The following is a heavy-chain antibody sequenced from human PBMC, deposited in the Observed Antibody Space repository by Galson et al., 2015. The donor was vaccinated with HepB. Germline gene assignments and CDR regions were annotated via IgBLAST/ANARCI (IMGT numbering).Heavy chain of an antibody. D-gene: IGHD1-7*01. CDR3: AKDRGRGLELRSDWFDP. V-gene: IGHV3-23*01. Sequence: SLRLSCAASGFTFSSYAMSWVRQAPGKGLEWVSAISGSGGSTYYADSVKGRFTISRDNSKNTLYLQMNSLRAEDTAVYYCAKDRGRGLELRSDWFDPWGQGTLVTVSS. J-gene: IGHJ5*02. CDR1: GFTFSSYA. CDR2: ISGSGGST.